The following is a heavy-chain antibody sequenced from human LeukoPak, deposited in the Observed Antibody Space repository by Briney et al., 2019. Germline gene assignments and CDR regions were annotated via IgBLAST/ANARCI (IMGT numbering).Heavy chain of an antibody. CDR2: IYYSGST. CDR3: ANGGAYCGADCYLPAFDY. J-gene: IGHJ4*02. Sequence: SETLSLTCTVSGGSISTPGYYWSWLRQHPGKGLEWIGYIYYSGSTYYNPSLGSRVTISVDTSKNQFSLKLSSVTAADTAVYYCANGGAYCGADCYLPAFDYWGQGTLVTVSS. D-gene: IGHD2-21*02. V-gene: IGHV4-31*03. CDR1: GGSISTPGYY.